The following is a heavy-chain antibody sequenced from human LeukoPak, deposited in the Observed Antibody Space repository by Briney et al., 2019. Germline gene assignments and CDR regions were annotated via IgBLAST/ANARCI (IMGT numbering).Heavy chain of an antibody. Sequence: ASVKVSCKASGYTFRDHFIHWVRQAPGQGLTWMGWINPKSGGTNSAQTFRGRVTMTRDTSINTAYMELSNLKSDDTAFYFCARAIYDSDSYYYGLDYWGRGTLVTVSS. D-gene: IGHD3-22*01. J-gene: IGHJ4*02. CDR1: GYTFRDHF. CDR3: ARAIYDSDSYYYGLDY. V-gene: IGHV1-2*02. CDR2: INPKSGGT.